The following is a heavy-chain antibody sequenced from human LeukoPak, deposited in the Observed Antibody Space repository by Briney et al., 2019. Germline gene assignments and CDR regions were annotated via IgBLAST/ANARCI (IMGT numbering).Heavy chain of an antibody. D-gene: IGHD3-10*01. CDR1: GGSISNHY. CDR2: IYSSGST. J-gene: IGHJ4*01. CDR3: ARESAITFIRGLSLFFDY. V-gene: IGHV4-4*07. Sequence: SETLSLTCTVSGGSISNHYWSWIRQSAGKGLEWIGRIYSSGSTKYNPSLKSRVTMSLDTAKQQFSLKLSSVTAADAAIYYCARESAITFIRGLSLFFDYWGQGILVTVSS.